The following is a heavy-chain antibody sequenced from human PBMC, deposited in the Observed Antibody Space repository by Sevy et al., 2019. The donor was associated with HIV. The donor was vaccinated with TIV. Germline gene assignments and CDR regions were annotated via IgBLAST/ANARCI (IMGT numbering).Heavy chain of an antibody. D-gene: IGHD4-17*01. CDR2: IYTSGST. V-gene: IGHV4-4*07. CDR3: ARYTSGLATVTHNTYYYYYGMDV. J-gene: IGHJ6*02. CDR1: GGSISSYY. Sequence: SETLSLTCTVSGGSISSYYWSWIRQPAGKGLEWIGRIYTSGSTNYNPSLRSRVTMSVDTSKNQFSLKLGSVTAADTAVYYCARYTSGLATVTHNTYYYYYGMDVWGQGTTATVSS.